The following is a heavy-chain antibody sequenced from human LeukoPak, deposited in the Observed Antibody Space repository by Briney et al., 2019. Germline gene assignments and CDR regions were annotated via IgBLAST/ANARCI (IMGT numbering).Heavy chain of an antibody. CDR1: GFTFTSYW. D-gene: IGHD5-18*01. CDR3: ATTGVTGDFLDY. CDR2: IYPRDSDT. J-gene: IGHJ4*02. Sequence: GESLQISCKGSGFTFTSYWIGWVRQMPGKGLEWMGFIYPRDSDTRYSPSFQGQVTISADKSIATTYLHWSSLKASDTAMYYCATTGVTGDFLDYWGQGTLVTVSS. V-gene: IGHV5-51*01.